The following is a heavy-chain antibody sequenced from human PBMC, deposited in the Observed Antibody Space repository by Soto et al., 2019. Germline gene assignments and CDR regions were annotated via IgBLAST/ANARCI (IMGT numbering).Heavy chain of an antibody. V-gene: IGHV1-69*13. Sequence: SVKVSCKASGGTFSSYAISWVRQAPGQGLEWMGGIIPIFGTANYAQKFQGRVTITADESTSTAYMELSSLRSEDTAVYYCARALRVSSSSYYYYYGMDVWGQGTTVTVSS. CDR1: GGTFSSYA. CDR2: IIPIFGTA. CDR3: ARALRVSSSSYYYYYGMDV. J-gene: IGHJ6*02. D-gene: IGHD6-6*01.